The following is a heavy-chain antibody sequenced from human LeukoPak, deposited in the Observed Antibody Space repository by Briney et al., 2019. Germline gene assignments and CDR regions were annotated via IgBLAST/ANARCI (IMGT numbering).Heavy chain of an antibody. J-gene: IGHJ3*02. CDR2: IKQDGSEK. CDR3: ATSQTTSGRYGNAFDI. CDR1: GFTFSSYW. Sequence: GGSLRLSCAASGFTFSSYWMSWDRQAPGKGLEWVANIKQDGSEKYYVDSVKGRFTISRDNAKNSLYLQMNSLRAEDTAVYYCATSQTTSGRYGNAFDIWGQGTVVTVST. V-gene: IGHV3-7*01. D-gene: IGHD6-19*01.